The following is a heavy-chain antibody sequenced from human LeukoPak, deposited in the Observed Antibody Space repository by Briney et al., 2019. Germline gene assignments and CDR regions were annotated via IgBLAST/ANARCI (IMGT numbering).Heavy chain of an antibody. CDR3: ARAGYYDSSRNWFDT. D-gene: IGHD3-22*01. Sequence: SETLSLTXSVSGGSIRSGDFYWSWIRQTAGQGLEWLGRIYASGSPSYNPSPKGRLSMSLDPSRNHFSLQLTSVTAADTAVYFCARAGYYDSSRNWFDTWGQGTLVTVSS. CDR1: GGSIRSGDFY. CDR2: IYASGSP. J-gene: IGHJ5*02. V-gene: IGHV4-61*02.